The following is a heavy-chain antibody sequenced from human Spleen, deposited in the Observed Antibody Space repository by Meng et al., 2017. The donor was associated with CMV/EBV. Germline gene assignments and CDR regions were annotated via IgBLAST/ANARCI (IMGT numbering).Heavy chain of an antibody. J-gene: IGHJ4*02. V-gene: IGHV4-31*03. CDR3: ASSGSYAGGPDY. CDR2: IYYSGST. D-gene: IGHD1-26*01. CDR1: GGSISSGGYC. Sequence: TDSGGSISSGGYCRSWIRQHPGKGLEWIGYIYYSGSTYCNQSLKSRVTISVDTSKNQFSLKLSSVTAADTAVYYCASSGSYAGGPDYWGQGTLVTVSS.